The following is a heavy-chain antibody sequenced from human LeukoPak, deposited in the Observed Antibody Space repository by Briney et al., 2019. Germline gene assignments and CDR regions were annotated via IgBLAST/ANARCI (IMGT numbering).Heavy chain of an antibody. Sequence: GGSLRLFCAASGFTFSSYGMHWVRQAPGKGLEWVAFIRSDGSHKYYADSVKGRFTISRDNSKNTLYLQMNSLRAEDTAVYYCARADGITMLRGKGYFDYWGQGTLVTVSS. CDR2: IRSDGSHK. CDR1: GFTFSSYG. V-gene: IGHV3-30*02. J-gene: IGHJ4*02. CDR3: ARADGITMLRGKGYFDY. D-gene: IGHD3-10*01.